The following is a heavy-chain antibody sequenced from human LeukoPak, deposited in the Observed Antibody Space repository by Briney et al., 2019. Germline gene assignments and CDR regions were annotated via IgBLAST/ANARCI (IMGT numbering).Heavy chain of an antibody. D-gene: IGHD2-15*01. CDR1: GASISSAGYY. J-gene: IGHJ4*02. V-gene: IGHV4-31*03. Sequence: SETLSLTCSVSGASISSAGYYWSWIRQHPGKGLEWIGYISYSGSTYYNPSLKSRVTLSADTSKNHFSLKLTSVTAADTAVYYCATAGPDCSAGRCNGVFAYLGQGTLVSVSS. CDR2: ISYSGST. CDR3: ATAGPDCSAGRCNGVFAY.